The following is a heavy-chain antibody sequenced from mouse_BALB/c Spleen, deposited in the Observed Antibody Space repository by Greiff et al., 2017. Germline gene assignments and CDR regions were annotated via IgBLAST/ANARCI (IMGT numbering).Heavy chain of an antibody. CDR3: ASQSYYRYEGYWYFDV. V-gene: IGHV14-3*02. CDR1: GFNIKDTY. CDR2: IDPANGNT. Sequence: EVQLQQSGAELVKPGASVKLSCTASGFNIKDTYMHWVKQRPEQGLEWIGRIDPANGNTKYDPKFQGKATITADTSSNTAYLQLSSLTSEDTAVYYCASQSYYRYEGYWYFDVWGAGTTVTVSS. J-gene: IGHJ1*01. D-gene: IGHD2-14*01.